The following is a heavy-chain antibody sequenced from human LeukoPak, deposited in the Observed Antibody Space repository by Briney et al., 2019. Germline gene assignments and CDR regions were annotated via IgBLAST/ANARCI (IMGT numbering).Heavy chain of an antibody. J-gene: IGHJ5*02. D-gene: IGHD3-22*01. V-gene: IGHV4-59*01. Sequence: SETLSVTCTVSGGSISSYYWSWIRQPPGKGLEWIGYIYYSGSTNYNPSLKSRVTISVDTSKNQFSLKLSSVTAADTAVYYCARSPHSSGYPHPPNWFDPWGQGTLVTVSS. CDR2: IYYSGST. CDR3: ARSPHSSGYPHPPNWFDP. CDR1: GGSISSYY.